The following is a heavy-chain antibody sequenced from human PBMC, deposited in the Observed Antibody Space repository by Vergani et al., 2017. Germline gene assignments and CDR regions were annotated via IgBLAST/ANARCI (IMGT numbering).Heavy chain of an antibody. CDR1: GGTFSSYA. CDR3: ARAPSIAARFSHQYYYYYMDV. J-gene: IGHJ6*03. V-gene: IGHV1-69*01. CDR2: IIPIFGTA. D-gene: IGHD6-6*01. Sequence: QVQLVQSGAEVKKPGSSVKVSCKASGGTFSSYAISWVRQAPGQGLDWMGGIIPIFGTANYAQKFQGRVTITADESTSTAYMELSSLRSEDTAVYYCARAPSIAARFSHQYYYYYMDVWGKGTTVTVSS.